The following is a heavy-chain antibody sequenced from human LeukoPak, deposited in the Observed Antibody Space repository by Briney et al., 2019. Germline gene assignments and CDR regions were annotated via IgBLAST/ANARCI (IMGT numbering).Heavy chain of an antibody. CDR3: ARGPNLDY. Sequence: SETLSLTCAVSGGSISSGGYSWSWIRQPPGKGLEWIGYIYHSGSTYYNPSLKSRVTISVDRSKNQFSLKLSSVTAADTAVYYCARGPNLDYWGQGTLVTVPS. CDR2: IYHSGST. J-gene: IGHJ4*02. V-gene: IGHV4-30-2*01. CDR1: GGSISSGGYS.